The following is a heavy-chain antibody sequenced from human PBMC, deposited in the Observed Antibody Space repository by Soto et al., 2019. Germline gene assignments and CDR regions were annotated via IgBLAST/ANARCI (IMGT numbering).Heavy chain of an antibody. D-gene: IGHD3-10*01. CDR2: IYYSGST. CDR1: GGSISSGGYY. J-gene: IGHJ6*03. CDR3: ARDVAPGGGYMDV. V-gene: IGHV4-31*03. Sequence: PSETLSLTCTVSGGSISSGGYYWSWIRQHPGKGLEWIGYIYYSGSTYYNPSLKSRVTISVDTSKNQFSLKLSSVTAADTAVYYCARDVAPGGGYMDVWGKGTTVTVSS.